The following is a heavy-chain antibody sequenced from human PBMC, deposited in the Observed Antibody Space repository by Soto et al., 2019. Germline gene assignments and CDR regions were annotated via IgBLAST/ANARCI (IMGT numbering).Heavy chain of an antibody. Sequence: GGSLRLSCAASGFTFSSYWMHLVRQAPGEGLVWVSRISSDGSSTNYADSVKGRFTTSRDNAKNTLYLEMSSLRAEDTSKYYCVRESSPLNRSLDYWGQGALVTVSS. CDR2: ISSDGSST. CDR3: VRESSPLNRSLDY. J-gene: IGHJ4*02. V-gene: IGHV3-74*01. CDR1: GFTFSSYW.